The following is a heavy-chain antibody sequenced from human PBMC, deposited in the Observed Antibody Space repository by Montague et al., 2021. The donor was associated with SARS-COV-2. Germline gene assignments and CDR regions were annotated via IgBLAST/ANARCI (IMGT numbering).Heavy chain of an antibody. D-gene: IGHD5-12*01. Sequence: TLSLTCTVSGVSISSGSYYWSWIRQPAGKGLEWIGRIYTSGSTNYNPSLKSRVTISVDTSKNQSSLKLSSVTAADTAVYYCASLAWLRGDFDIWGQGTMVTVSS. V-gene: IGHV4-61*02. CDR3: ASLAWLRGDFDI. CDR2: IYTSGST. J-gene: IGHJ3*02. CDR1: GVSISSGSYY.